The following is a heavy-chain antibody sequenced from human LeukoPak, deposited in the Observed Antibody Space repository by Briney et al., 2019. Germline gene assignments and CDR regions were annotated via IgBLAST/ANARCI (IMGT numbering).Heavy chain of an antibody. Sequence: PSETLSLTCTVSGDSISSGSYSWGWIRKPPGKGLEWIGSIHYSGSTYYNPSLNSRVTISVDTPKNQFSLKLSSVTAADTAVYYCARPLASGWYSWFDPWGQGTLVTVSS. CDR3: ARPLASGWYSWFDP. CDR2: IHYSGST. V-gene: IGHV4-39*01. J-gene: IGHJ5*02. CDR1: GDSISSGSYS. D-gene: IGHD6-19*01.